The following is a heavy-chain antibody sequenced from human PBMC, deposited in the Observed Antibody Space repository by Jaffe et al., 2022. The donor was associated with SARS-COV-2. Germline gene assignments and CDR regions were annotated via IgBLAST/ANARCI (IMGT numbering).Heavy chain of an antibody. CDR1: GFTFSNAW. CDR2: IKSKTDGGTT. Sequence: EVQLVESGGGLVKPGGSLRLSCAASGFTFSNAWMSWVRQAPGKGLEWVGRIKSKTDGGTTDYAAPVKDRFTISRDDSKNTLYLQMNSLKTEDTAVYYCSRLFIAVAGRGFDYWGQGTLVTVSS. V-gene: IGHV3-15*01. CDR3: SRLFIAVAGRGFDY. J-gene: IGHJ4*02. D-gene: IGHD6-19*01.